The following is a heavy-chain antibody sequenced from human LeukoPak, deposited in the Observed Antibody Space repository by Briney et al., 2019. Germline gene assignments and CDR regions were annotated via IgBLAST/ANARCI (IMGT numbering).Heavy chain of an antibody. D-gene: IGHD4-17*01. CDR2: IYTSGST. V-gene: IGHV4-61*02. CDR3: ARAWTTSGDAFDI. Sequence: KTSQTLSLTCTVSGGSISSGSYYWSWIRQPAGKGLEWIGRIYTSGSTNYNPSLKSRVTISVDTSKNQFSLKLSSVTAADTVVYYCARAWTTSGDAFDIWGQGTMVTVSS. J-gene: IGHJ3*02. CDR1: GGSISSGSYY.